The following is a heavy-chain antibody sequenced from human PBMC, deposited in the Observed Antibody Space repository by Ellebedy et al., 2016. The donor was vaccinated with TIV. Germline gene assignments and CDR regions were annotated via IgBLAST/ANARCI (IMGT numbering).Heavy chain of an antibody. V-gene: IGHV1-18*01. D-gene: IGHD3-22*01. CDR2: ISAYNGNT. Sequence: AASVKVSCKASGYTFTSYDINWVRQATGQGLEWMGWISAYNGNTNYAQKLQGRVTMTTDTSTSTAYMELRSLRSDDTAVYYCARDKGPQWFWFDPWGQGTLVTVSS. CDR3: ARDKGPQWFWFDP. CDR1: GYTFTSYD. J-gene: IGHJ5*02.